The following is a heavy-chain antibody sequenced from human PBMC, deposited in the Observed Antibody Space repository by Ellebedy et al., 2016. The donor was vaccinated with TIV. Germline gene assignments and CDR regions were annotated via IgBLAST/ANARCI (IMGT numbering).Heavy chain of an antibody. CDR3: ARFRRYDGFDI. J-gene: IGHJ3*02. CDR1: GGSINGYY. CDR2: IYHTGTD. Sequence: MPSETLSLTCTVSGGSINGYYWSWIRQPPGKGLEWIGNIYHTGTDNYNPSLKSRVTISIDTSKTYFSLRLTSVTAADTAVYYCARFRRYDGFDIWGQGTMVAVSS. D-gene: IGHD3-16*01. V-gene: IGHV4-59*01.